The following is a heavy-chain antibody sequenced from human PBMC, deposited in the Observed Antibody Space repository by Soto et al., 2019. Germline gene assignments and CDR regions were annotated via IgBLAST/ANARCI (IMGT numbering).Heavy chain of an antibody. J-gene: IGHJ2*01. CDR2: INAGNGNT. CDR3: ARDRGANDYGDYGDWYFDL. CDR1: GYTFTSYA. Sequence: QVQLVQSGAEVKKPGASVKVSCKASGYTFTSYAMHWVRQAPGQRLEWMGWINAGNGNTKYSQKFQGRVTITRDTSASTAYMELSSLRSEDTAVYYCARDRGANDYGDYGDWYFDLWGRGTLVTVSS. D-gene: IGHD4-17*01. V-gene: IGHV1-3*01.